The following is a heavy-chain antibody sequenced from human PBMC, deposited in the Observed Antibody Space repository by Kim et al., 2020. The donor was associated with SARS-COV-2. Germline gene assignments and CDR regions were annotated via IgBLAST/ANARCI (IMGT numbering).Heavy chain of an antibody. CDR3: ARDDYDILTGYYLL. CDR2: TNTNTGNP. Sequence: ASVKVSCKASGYTFTSYAMNWVRQAPGQGLELMGWTNTNTGNPTYAQGFTGRFVFSLDTSVSTAYLQISSLKAEDTAVYYCARDDYDILTGYYLLWGQGTLVTVSS. J-gene: IGHJ4*02. CDR1: GYTFTSYA. V-gene: IGHV7-4-1*02. D-gene: IGHD3-9*01.